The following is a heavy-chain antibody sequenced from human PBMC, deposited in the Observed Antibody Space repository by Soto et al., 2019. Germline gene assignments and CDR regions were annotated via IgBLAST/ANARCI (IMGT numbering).Heavy chain of an antibody. CDR2: ISAYNGNT. CDR3: ARDLEISGNEVAIDP. D-gene: IGHD2-15*01. V-gene: IGHV1-18*01. CDR1: GYTFTIYV. Sequence: SVKVARKASGYTFTIYVISWVLQAPRQGLEWMGWISAYNGNTNYAQKLQGRVTMTTDTSTSTAYMELRSLRSDDTAVYYCARDLEISGNEVAIDPWGQGTLVTVSS. J-gene: IGHJ5*02.